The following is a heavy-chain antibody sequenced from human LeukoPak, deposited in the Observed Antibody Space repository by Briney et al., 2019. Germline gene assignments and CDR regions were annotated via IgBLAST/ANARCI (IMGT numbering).Heavy chain of an antibody. CDR3: ASETYDFWSGFFY. V-gene: IGHV3-66*01. Sequence: GGSLRLSCAASGFTVSSNYMSWVRQAPGKGLEWVSVIYSGGSTYYADSVKGRFTISRDNSKNTLFLQINSLGADDTAVYYCASETYDFWSGFFYWGQGTLVTVSS. D-gene: IGHD3-3*01. CDR1: GFTVSSNY. J-gene: IGHJ4*02. CDR2: IYSGGST.